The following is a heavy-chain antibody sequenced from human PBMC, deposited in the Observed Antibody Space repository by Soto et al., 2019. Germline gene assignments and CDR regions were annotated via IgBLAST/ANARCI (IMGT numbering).Heavy chain of an antibody. D-gene: IGHD6-13*01. V-gene: IGHV4-59*08. J-gene: IGHJ4*02. CDR1: GGSITGYY. CDR3: ARRFPHSSNWDFDY. Sequence: SETLSLTCTVSGGSITGYYWSWIRQPPGKGLEWIGSISYSGSANYNPSLKSRVTISVDTSRTQFSLKLSSVTAADTAMYYCARRFPHSSNWDFDYSGQATLVTVSS. CDR2: ISYSGSA.